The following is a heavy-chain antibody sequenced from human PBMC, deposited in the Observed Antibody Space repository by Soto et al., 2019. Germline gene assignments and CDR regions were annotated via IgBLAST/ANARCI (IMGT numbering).Heavy chain of an antibody. CDR1: GYTFTGYY. J-gene: IGHJ3*02. CDR3: ARNSLYCSGGSCYSGAFDI. CDR2: INPNSGGT. Sequence: ASVKVSCKXSGYTFTGYYMHWVRQAPGQGLEWMGWINPNSGGTNYAQKFQGWVTMTRDTSISTAYMELSRLRSDDTAVYYCARNSLYCSGGSCYSGAFDIWGQGTMVTVSS. D-gene: IGHD2-15*01. V-gene: IGHV1-2*04.